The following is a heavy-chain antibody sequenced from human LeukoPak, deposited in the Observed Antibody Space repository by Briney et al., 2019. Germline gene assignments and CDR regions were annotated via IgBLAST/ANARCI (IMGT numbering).Heavy chain of an antibody. Sequence: GGSLRLSCAASGFSFSDYYMSWVRQAPGKGLEWVSAISGSGGSTYYADSVKGRFTISRDNSKNTLYLQMNSLRAEDTAVYYCAKDRDSSSWYYFDYWGQGTLVTVSS. CDR3: AKDRDSSSWYYFDY. CDR2: ISGSGGST. D-gene: IGHD6-13*01. J-gene: IGHJ4*02. V-gene: IGHV3-23*01. CDR1: GFSFSDYY.